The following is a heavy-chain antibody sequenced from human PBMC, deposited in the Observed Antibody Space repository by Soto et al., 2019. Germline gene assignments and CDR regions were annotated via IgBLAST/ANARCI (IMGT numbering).Heavy chain of an antibody. V-gene: IGHV1-18*01. CDR3: AIVLIWVSYYDFWSGYYNYYYYGMDX. Sequence: ASVKVSCKASGYTFTSYGISWVRQAPGQGLEWMGWISAYNGNTNYAQKLQGRVTMTTDTSTSTAYMELRSLRSDDTAVYYCAIVLIWVSYYDFWSGYYNYYYYGMDXWGQGTTVTVSS. CDR2: ISAYNGNT. CDR1: GYTFTSYG. J-gene: IGHJ6*02. D-gene: IGHD3-3*01.